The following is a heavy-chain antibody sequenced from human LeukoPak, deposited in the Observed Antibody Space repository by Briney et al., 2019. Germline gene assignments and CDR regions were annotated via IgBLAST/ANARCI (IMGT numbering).Heavy chain of an antibody. J-gene: IGHJ3*02. CDR3: AKGIQLWSDAFDI. D-gene: IGHD5-18*01. CDR2: IIPIFGTA. CDR1: GGTFSSYA. Sequence: SVKVSCKASGGTFSSYAISWVRQAPGQGLEWMGRIIPIFGTANYAQKFQGRVTITTDESTSTAYIELSSLRSEDTAVYYCAKGIQLWSDAFDIWGQGTMVTVSS. V-gene: IGHV1-69*05.